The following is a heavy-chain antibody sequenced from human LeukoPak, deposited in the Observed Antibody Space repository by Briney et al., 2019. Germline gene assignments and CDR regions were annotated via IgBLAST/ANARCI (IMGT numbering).Heavy chain of an antibody. CDR2: IYHSGST. Sequence: SETLSLTCTVSGYSISSGYYWGWIRQPPGKGLEWIGSIYHSGSTYYNPSLKSRVTMSVDTSKKQFSLKLSSVTAADTAVYYCARNYGSGSYLLIGWFDPWGQGTLVTVSS. CDR3: ARNYGSGSYLLIGWFDP. V-gene: IGHV4-38-2*02. CDR1: GYSISSGYY. J-gene: IGHJ5*02. D-gene: IGHD3-10*01.